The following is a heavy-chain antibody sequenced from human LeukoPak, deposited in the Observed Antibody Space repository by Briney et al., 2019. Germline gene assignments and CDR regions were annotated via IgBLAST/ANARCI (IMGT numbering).Heavy chain of an antibody. Sequence: SETLSLTCTVSGGSISSYYWSWIRQPPGEGLEWIGYIYYSGSTNYNPSLKSRVTISVDTSKNQFSLKLSSVTAADTAVYYCAREDSGYDAFDIWGQGTMVTVSS. V-gene: IGHV4-59*01. J-gene: IGHJ3*02. CDR2: IYYSGST. CDR3: AREDSGYDAFDI. D-gene: IGHD5-12*01. CDR1: GGSISSYY.